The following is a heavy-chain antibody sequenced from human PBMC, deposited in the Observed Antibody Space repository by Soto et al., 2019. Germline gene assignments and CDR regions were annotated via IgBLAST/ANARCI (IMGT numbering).Heavy chain of an antibody. CDR2: IYYSGST. CDR1: GGSISSYY. CDR3: ARSRYFDY. Sequence: QVQLQESGPGLVKPSETLSLTCTVSGGSISSYYWSWIRQPPGKGLEWIGYIYYSGSTNYNPSLKSRVTISVDTSKNQFSLKLSSVTAADTAVYYCARSRYFDYWGQGTLFTVSS. J-gene: IGHJ4*02. V-gene: IGHV4-59*01.